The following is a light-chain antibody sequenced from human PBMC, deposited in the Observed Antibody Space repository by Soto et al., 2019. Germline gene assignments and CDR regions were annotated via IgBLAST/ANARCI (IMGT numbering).Light chain of an antibody. CDR3: QQYGSSPQFS. J-gene: IGKJ3*01. CDR2: GAS. Sequence: EIVLTQSPGTLSLSPGERATLSCSASQSVPSTYLAWYQQRPGQAPRLLIYGASTRAPGIPDRFSGSGSGTDFTLTVRGVETEDFEVDFCQQYGSSPQFSFGPATKVDIK. CDR1: QSVPSTY. V-gene: IGKV3-20*01.